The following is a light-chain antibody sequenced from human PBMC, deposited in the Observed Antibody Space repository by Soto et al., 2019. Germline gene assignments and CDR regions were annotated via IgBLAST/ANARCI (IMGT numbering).Light chain of an antibody. Sequence: EIVMTQSPATLSVSPGERVTLSCMASQSLSSNLAWYQQKRGQTPRLLIYGASTRATGIPDRFSGSGSGTEFTLTISILQSEDFADYYCQQYQNWPLITFGQGTRLEIK. CDR2: GAS. V-gene: IGKV3-15*01. CDR1: QSLSSN. J-gene: IGKJ5*01. CDR3: QQYQNWPLIT.